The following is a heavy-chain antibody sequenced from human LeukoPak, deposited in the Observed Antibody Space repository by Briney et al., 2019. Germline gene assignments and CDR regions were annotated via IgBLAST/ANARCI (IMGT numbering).Heavy chain of an antibody. CDR1: GFTFSSYG. D-gene: IGHD3-22*01. J-gene: IGHJ4*02. CDR2: ISYDGSNK. CDR3: AKGGPYYYDSSGDQRGIFDY. Sequence: GGSLRLSCAACGFTFSSYGMHWVRQAPGKGLEWVAVISYDGSNKYYADSVKGRFTISRDDSKNTLYLQMNSLRAEDTAVYYCAKGGPYYYDSSGDQRGIFDYWGQGTLVTVSS. V-gene: IGHV3-30*18.